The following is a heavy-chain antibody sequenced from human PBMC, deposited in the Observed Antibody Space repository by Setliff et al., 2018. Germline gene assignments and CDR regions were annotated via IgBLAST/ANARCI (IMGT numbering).Heavy chain of an antibody. CDR3: ASALIRRVAVAGKSQFDY. V-gene: IGHV1-69*05. J-gene: IGHJ4*01. D-gene: IGHD6-19*01. CDR1: GGFSTHA. CDR2: IVPISGTT. Sequence: SVKVSCKASGGFSTHAISWVRQVPGQGLEWMGGIVPISGTTDYAQNFQGRVTITTDESTSSAYLEMSNLRSEDTAVYYCASALIRRVAVAGKSQFDYWGQGTLVTVSS.